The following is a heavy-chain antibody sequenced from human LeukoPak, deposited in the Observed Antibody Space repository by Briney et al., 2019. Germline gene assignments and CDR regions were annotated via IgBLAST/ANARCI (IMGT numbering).Heavy chain of an antibody. CDR3: AREDIVVVPAAHYYYGMDV. J-gene: IGHJ6*02. Sequence: GGSLRLSCAAPGFTFSSYGMHWVRQAPGKGLEWVAVIWYDGSNKYYADSVRGRFTISRDNSKNTLYLQMNSLRAEDTAVYYCAREDIVVVPAAHYYYGMDVWGQGTTVTVSS. CDR2: IWYDGSNK. V-gene: IGHV3-33*01. CDR1: GFTFSSYG. D-gene: IGHD2-2*01.